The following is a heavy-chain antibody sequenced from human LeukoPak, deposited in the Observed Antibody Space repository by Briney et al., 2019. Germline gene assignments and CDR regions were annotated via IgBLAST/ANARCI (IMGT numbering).Heavy chain of an antibody. Sequence: SETLSLTCTVSGGSISSGGYYWSWIRQHPGKGLEWIGYIYYSGSTYYNPSLKSRVTISVDTSKNQFSLKLSSVTAAGTAVYYCAREKHCSSTSCYYYFDYWGQGTLVTVSS. CDR3: AREKHCSSTSCYYYFDY. CDR2: IYYSGST. CDR1: GGSISSGGYY. D-gene: IGHD2-2*01. V-gene: IGHV4-31*03. J-gene: IGHJ4*02.